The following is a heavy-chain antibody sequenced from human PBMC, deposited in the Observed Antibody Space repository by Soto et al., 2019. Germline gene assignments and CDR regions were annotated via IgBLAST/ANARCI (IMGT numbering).Heavy chain of an antibody. CDR1: GFTFSSYA. D-gene: IGHD3-10*01. V-gene: IGHV3-23*01. Sequence: EVQLLESGGGLVQPGGSLRLSCAASGFTFSSYAMSWVRQAPGKGLEWVSAISGSGGSTYYADSVKGRFTISRDNSKNTLYLQMNSLRAEDTAVYYCAKDVYYYGSGSPSLDYWGQGTLVTVSS. CDR2: ISGSGGST. J-gene: IGHJ4*02. CDR3: AKDVYYYGSGSPSLDY.